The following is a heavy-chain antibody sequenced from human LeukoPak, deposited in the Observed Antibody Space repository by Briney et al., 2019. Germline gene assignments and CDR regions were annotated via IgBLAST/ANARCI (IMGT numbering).Heavy chain of an antibody. D-gene: IGHD3-10*01. J-gene: IGHJ3*02. V-gene: IGHV4-4*07. CDR3: AEVGMVRGVIINDAFDI. Sequence: SETLSLTCTVSGGSISSYYWSWIRQPAGKGLEWIGRIYTSGSTNYNPSLKSRVTMSVDTSKNQFSLKLSSVTAADTAVYYCAEVGMVRGVIINDAFDIWGQGTMVTVSS. CDR1: GGSISSYY. CDR2: IYTSGST.